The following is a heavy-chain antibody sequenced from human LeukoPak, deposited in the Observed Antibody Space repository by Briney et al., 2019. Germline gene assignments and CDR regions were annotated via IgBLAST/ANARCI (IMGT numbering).Heavy chain of an antibody. J-gene: IGHJ4*02. Sequence: VASVKVSCKCSGGTFSTYAFSWVRQAPGQGLEWMGGIIPIFRAANYAQNFQGRVTLTADESTSTAYYCARGPGYLGLQSYFDYWGQGTLVTVSS. CDR2: IIPIFRAA. CDR1: GGTFSTYA. V-gene: IGHV1-69*01. CDR3: Y. D-gene: IGHD5-18*01.